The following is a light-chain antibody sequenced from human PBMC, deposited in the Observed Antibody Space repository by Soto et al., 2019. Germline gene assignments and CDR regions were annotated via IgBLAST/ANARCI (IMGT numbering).Light chain of an antibody. V-gene: IGKV3-15*01. J-gene: IGKJ1*01. Sequence: EIVITQAPATLSVSRGERATLSCRASQSVSSDLAWYHQKPGQAPRLLIYGASTRATGIPARFSGSGSGTEFTLTINSLQSEDFAVYYCQQYNNWPRTFGQGTKVDIK. CDR2: GAS. CDR3: QQYNNWPRT. CDR1: QSVSSD.